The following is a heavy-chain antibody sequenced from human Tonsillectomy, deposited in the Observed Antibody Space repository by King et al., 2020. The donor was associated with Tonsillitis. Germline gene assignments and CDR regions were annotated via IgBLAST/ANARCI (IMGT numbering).Heavy chain of an antibody. CDR3: ARVVRGAGTGAFDI. V-gene: IGHV1-18*04. CDR2: ISAYNGNT. J-gene: IGHJ3*02. Sequence: QLVQSGAEVKKPGASVKVSCKASGYTFTSYGISWGRQAPGQGLEWMGWISAYNGNTNYAQKLHGRVTMTTDTSTSTAYMELRSLRSDDTAVYYCARVVRGAGTGAFDIWGQGTMVTVSS. CDR1: GYTFTSYG. D-gene: IGHD6-13*01.